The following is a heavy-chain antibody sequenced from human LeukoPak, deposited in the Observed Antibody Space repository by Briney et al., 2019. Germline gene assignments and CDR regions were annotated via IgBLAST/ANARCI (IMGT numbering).Heavy chain of an antibody. Sequence: GGSLRLSCAASGFTFTNYAMTWVRQAPGKGLEWVSSISASGVMTYYADSVKGRFTVSRDTSKNSLYLQMSSLPAADTAVYYCAKDRSIGTYYTFDHWGQGTLATVS. CDR2: ISASGVMT. CDR1: GFTFTNYA. CDR3: AKDRSIGTYYTFDH. D-gene: IGHD1-26*01. V-gene: IGHV3-23*01. J-gene: IGHJ4*02.